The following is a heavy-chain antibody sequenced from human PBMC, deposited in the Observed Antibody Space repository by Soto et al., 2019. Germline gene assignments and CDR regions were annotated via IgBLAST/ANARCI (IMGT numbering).Heavy chain of an antibody. Sequence: ASVKVSCKASGYTFTIYAMHWVRQAPGQRLEWMGWINAGNGNTKYSQKFQGRVTITRDTSASTAYMELSSLRSEDTAVYYCARDWGMVSSAASGYFDYWGQGTLVTVSS. CDR3: ARDWGMVSSAASGYFDY. V-gene: IGHV1-3*01. D-gene: IGHD6-6*01. CDR2: INAGNGNT. CDR1: GYTFTIYA. J-gene: IGHJ4*02.